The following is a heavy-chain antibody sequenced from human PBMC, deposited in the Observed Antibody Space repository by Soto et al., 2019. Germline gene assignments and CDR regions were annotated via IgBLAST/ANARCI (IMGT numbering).Heavy chain of an antibody. CDR2: IYYSGST. Sequence: SSQTLSVTWTVAGGSSSSGGYYCSWIRQHPGKGLEWIGYIYYSGSTYYNPSLKSRVTISVDTSKNQFSLKLSSVTAADTAVYYCARGMMTTVTTCWFDPWGQGTLVTVSS. CDR1: GGSSSSGGYY. V-gene: IGHV4-31*02. J-gene: IGHJ5*02. D-gene: IGHD4-4*01. CDR3: ARGMMTTVTTCWFDP.